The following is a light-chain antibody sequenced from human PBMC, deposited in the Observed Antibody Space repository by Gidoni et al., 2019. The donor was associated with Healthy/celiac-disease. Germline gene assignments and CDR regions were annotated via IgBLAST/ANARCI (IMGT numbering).Light chain of an antibody. CDR2: DAS. CDR1: QSVSSY. CDR3: QQRSNWPIT. V-gene: IGKV3-11*01. J-gene: IGKJ4*01. Sequence: ESVLTQSPATMSLSPGERATLSCRASQSVSSYLAWYQQKPGQAPRLLIYDASKSATGLPALFSGSGSGTDFTLTISSLAPADFAVYYCQQRSNWPITFXGXTKVEIK.